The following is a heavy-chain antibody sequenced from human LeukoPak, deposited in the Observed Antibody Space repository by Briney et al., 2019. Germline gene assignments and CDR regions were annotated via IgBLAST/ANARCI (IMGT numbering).Heavy chain of an antibody. CDR1: GFTFSSYG. D-gene: IGHD3-3*01. CDR2: IWYDGGNK. V-gene: IGHV3-33*01. J-gene: IGHJ4*02. Sequence: GGSLRLSCAASGFTFSSYGMHWVRQAPGKGLEWVAVIWYDGGNKYYADSVKGRFTISRDNSKNTLYLQMNSLRAEDTAVYYCARVGFDYDFWSGSFDYWGQGTLVTVSS. CDR3: ARVGFDYDFWSGSFDY.